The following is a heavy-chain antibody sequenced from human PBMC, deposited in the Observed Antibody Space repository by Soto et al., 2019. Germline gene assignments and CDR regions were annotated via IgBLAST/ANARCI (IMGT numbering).Heavy chain of an antibody. V-gene: IGHV3-15*07. D-gene: IGHD2-8*01. Sequence: PGGSLRLSSTASGFTFSNAWMNWVRQAPGKGLGWVGRIKSKTDGGTTDYAAPVKGRFTISRDDSKNTLYLQMNSLKTEDTAVYYCTTALEDIVLMVYAIQVNPWGQGTLVTVSS. CDR1: GFTFSNAW. J-gene: IGHJ5*02. CDR3: TTALEDIVLMVYAIQVNP. CDR2: IKSKTDGGTT.